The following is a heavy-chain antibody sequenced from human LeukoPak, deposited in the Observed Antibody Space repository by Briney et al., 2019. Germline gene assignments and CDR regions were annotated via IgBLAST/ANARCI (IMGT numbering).Heavy chain of an antibody. D-gene: IGHD1-26*01. J-gene: IGHJ4*02. CDR1: GFTLSSYE. Sequence: GGSLRLSCIVSGFTLSSYEMTWFRQAPGKGLEWVSSISTSSLYIYYADSVKGRFTISRDNAKNSLYLQMNSLRAEDTAVYYCARDFSSGSYYGDYYFDYWGQGTLVTVSS. CDR3: ARDFSSGSYYGDYYFDY. CDR2: ISTSSLYI. V-gene: IGHV3-21*01.